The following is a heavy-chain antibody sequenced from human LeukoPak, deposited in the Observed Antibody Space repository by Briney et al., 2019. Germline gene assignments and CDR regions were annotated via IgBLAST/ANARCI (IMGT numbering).Heavy chain of an antibody. Sequence: GGSLRLSCAASGFTFSDYSMNWVRQAPGKGLEWVAFIPKDGSNKFYADSVKGRFTISRDNSKNTLSLQMNSLRAEDTALYYCARDLWDDYSNYGYWGQGTLVTVSS. V-gene: IGHV3-30*03. J-gene: IGHJ4*02. CDR2: IPKDGSNK. D-gene: IGHD4-11*01. CDR1: GFTFSDYS. CDR3: ARDLWDDYSNYGY.